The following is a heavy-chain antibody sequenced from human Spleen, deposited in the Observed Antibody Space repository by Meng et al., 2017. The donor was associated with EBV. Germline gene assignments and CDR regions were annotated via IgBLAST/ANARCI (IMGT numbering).Heavy chain of an antibody. CDR1: GFSLSTDGVA. CDR2: IYWDDDR. CDR3: AHATAVAHFDY. Sequence: QITLNEFGTSLMKPTNTIPLTCTFSGFSLSTDGVAVGWIRQPPGKALEWLAVIYWDDDRRYNPSLKSRLTITKDTSKNQVVLTMANLDPVDTATYYCAHATAVAHFDYWGQETLVTVSS. J-gene: IGHJ4*02. D-gene: IGHD4-11*01. V-gene: IGHV2-5*02.